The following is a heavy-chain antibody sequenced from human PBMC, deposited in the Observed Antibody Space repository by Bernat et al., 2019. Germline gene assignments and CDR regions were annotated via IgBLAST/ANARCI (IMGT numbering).Heavy chain of an antibody. CDR2: ISWDGGST. V-gene: IGHV3-43*01. Sequence: EVQLVESGGVVVQPGGSLRLSCAASGFTFDDYTMHWVRQAPGKGLEWVSLISWDGGSTYYADSVKGRFTIYRDNSKNSLYLQMNSLRTEDTALYYCAKGAYGGKSVTFDLWGRGTLVTVSS. CDR1: GFTFDDYT. D-gene: IGHD4-23*01. J-gene: IGHJ2*01. CDR3: AKGAYGGKSVTFDL.